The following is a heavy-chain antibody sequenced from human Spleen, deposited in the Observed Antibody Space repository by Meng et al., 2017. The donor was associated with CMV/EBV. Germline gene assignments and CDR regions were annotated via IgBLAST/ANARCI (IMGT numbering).Heavy chain of an antibody. Sequence: RPQESGPGLVKPSQPLSLTFTVSGGSISSGDYYWSWIRQPPGKGLEWIGYIYNSGSTYYNPSLKSRVTISVDTSKNQFSLKLRFVTAADTAVYYCARDRKHYGERGWFDPWGQGTLVTASS. D-gene: IGHD4-17*01. J-gene: IGHJ5*02. CDR1: GGSISSGDYY. CDR2: IYNSGST. V-gene: IGHV4-30-4*01. CDR3: ARDRKHYGERGWFDP.